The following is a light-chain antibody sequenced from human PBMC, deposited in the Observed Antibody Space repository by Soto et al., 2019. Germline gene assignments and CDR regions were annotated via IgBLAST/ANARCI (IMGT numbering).Light chain of an antibody. J-gene: IGLJ3*02. CDR1: RRDVGGYNY. CDR3: SSYTRSSTWV. Sequence: QSVLTQPASVSGSPGQSITISCTGTRRDVGGYNYVSWYQQYPGKAPQLIIYEVSNRPSGVSNRFSGSKSVNTASLTISGLRAEDEADYYCSSYTRSSTWVFGGGTK. CDR2: EVS. V-gene: IGLV2-14*01.